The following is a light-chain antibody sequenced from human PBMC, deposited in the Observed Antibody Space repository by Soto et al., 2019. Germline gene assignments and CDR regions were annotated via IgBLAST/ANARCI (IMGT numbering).Light chain of an antibody. V-gene: IGKV3-15*01. Sequence: IVMTQSPGTLSVSPGERSTLSCRASQNIGNKVGWYQQKPGQAPRLLIYGASTRATSIPVRFSGSGSGTESTLTITSLQSEDSAVYYCQEYNYWHPITFGGGTKVDIK. CDR2: GAS. J-gene: IGKJ4*01. CDR1: QNIGNK. CDR3: QEYNYWHPIT.